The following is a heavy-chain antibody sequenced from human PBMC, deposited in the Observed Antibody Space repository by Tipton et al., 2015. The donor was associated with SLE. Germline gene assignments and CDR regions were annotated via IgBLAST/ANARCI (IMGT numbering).Heavy chain of an antibody. D-gene: IGHD6-13*01. CDR3: ARSAGYGSNWAHFDY. CDR2: IYYSGST. V-gene: IGHV4-59*11. CDR1: GVSLSSHY. J-gene: IGHJ4*02. Sequence: LRLSCTVSGVSLSSHYWSWFRRPPGKGLEWIGYIYYSGSTNYNPSLKSRVTISVDTSKNQFSLKLSSVTAADTAVYYCARSAGYGSNWAHFDYWGQGTLVTVSS.